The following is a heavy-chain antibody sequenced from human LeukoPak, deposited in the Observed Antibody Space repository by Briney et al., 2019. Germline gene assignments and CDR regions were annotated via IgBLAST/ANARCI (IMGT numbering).Heavy chain of an antibody. CDR1: GGSISSYY. D-gene: IGHD2-2*01. J-gene: IGHJ4*02. CDR2: IYYSGST. V-gene: IGHV4-59*01. Sequence: SETLSLTCTVSGGSISSYYWSWIRQPPGKGLEWIGYIYYSGSTNYNPSLKSRVTISVDTSRNQFSLKLSSVTAADTAVYYCARDRSSWGYYFDYWGQGTLVTVSS. CDR3: ARDRSSWGYYFDY.